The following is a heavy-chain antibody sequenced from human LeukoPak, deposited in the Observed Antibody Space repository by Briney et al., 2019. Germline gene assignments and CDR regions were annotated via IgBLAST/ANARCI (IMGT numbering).Heavy chain of an antibody. Sequence: ASVKVSCKASGYTFTSYGISWVRQAPGQGLGWMGWISAYNGNTNYAQKLQGRVTMTTDTSTSTAYMELRSLRSDDTAVYYCARDLSQYCSGGSCYYMVYWGQGTLVTVSS. V-gene: IGHV1-18*04. D-gene: IGHD2-15*01. CDR3: ARDLSQYCSGGSCYYMVY. CDR1: GYTFTSYG. J-gene: IGHJ4*02. CDR2: ISAYNGNT.